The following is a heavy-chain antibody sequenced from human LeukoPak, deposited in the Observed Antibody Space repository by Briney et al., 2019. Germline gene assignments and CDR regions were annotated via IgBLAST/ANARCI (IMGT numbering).Heavy chain of an antibody. CDR1: GGTFSSYA. CDR3: ARGPPTYYYGSGSGASDY. J-gene: IGHJ4*02. Sequence: SVEVSCKASGGTFSSYAISWVRQAPGQGLEWMGGIIPIFGTANYAQKFQGRVTITADESTSTAYMELSSLRSEDTAVYYCARGPPTYYYGSGSGASDYWGQGTLVTVSS. CDR2: IIPIFGTA. V-gene: IGHV1-69*13. D-gene: IGHD3-10*01.